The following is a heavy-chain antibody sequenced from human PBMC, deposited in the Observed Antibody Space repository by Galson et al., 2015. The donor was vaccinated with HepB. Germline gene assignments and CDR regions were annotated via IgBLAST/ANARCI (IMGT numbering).Heavy chain of an antibody. CDR2: ISYDGSNK. V-gene: IGHV3-30*04. CDR1: GFTFSSYA. Sequence: SLRLSCAASGFTFSSYAMHWVRQAPGKGLEWVAVISYDGSNKYYADSVKGRFTISRDNSKNTLYLQMNSLRAEDTAVYYCARDPSDSSGYPFFDYWGQGTLVTVSS. D-gene: IGHD3-22*01. CDR3: ARDPSDSSGYPFFDY. J-gene: IGHJ4*02.